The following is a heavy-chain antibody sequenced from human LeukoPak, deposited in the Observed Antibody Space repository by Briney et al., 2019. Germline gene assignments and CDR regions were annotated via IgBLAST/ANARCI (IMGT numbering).Heavy chain of an antibody. D-gene: IGHD4-23*01. Sequence: GGSLRLSCAASGFTFSIYAMSWVRQAPGKGLEWVSAISGSGGSTYYADSVKGRFTISRDNSKNTFYLQMNSLRAEDTAVYYCAKDYGGYPLDYWGQGTLVIVSS. CDR3: AKDYGGYPLDY. V-gene: IGHV3-23*01. CDR1: GFTFSIYA. J-gene: IGHJ4*02. CDR2: ISGSGGST.